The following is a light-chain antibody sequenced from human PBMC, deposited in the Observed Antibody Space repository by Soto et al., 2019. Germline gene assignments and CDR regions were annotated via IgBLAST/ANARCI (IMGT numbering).Light chain of an antibody. CDR1: CSDVGGYNY. Sequence: QSALTQPASVSGSPGQSITISCTGTCSDVGGYNYVSWYQQHPGKAPKLMIYDVSNRPSGVSNRFSGSKSGNTASLTISGLQAEDEADYYCSSYTSSSPLYVFGTGTKLTVL. CDR2: DVS. CDR3: SSYTSSSPLYV. V-gene: IGLV2-14*01. J-gene: IGLJ1*01.